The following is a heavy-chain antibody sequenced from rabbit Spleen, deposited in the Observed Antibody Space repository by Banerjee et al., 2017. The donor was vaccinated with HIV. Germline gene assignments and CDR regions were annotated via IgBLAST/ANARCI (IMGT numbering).Heavy chain of an antibody. J-gene: IGHJ4*01. CDR3: ARGVYDDYDTYYFDL. CDR2: IDTSDGDT. D-gene: IGHD2-1*01. V-gene: IGHV1S45*01. Sequence: QQQLVESGGDLVKPGGTLTLTCTVSGFSFSSNWICWVRQAPGKGLEWIACIDTSDGDTDYANWATGRFTISKTSSTTVTLQMTSLTAADTATYFCARGVYDDYDTYYFDLWGQGTLVTVS. CDR1: GFSFSSNW.